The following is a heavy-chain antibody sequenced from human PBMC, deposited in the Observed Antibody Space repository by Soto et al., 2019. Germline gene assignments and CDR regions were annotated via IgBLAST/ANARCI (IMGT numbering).Heavy chain of an antibody. Sequence: QVQLVQSGAEVKKPGASVKVSCRTSGYTFTHYYIHWVRQAPGQGLEWLGIINPASGSTNYAQDFQGRVTLTMVTSTTTVYMELSGLRAEDTAIFYWARDLAAGDHWGQGTLVTVSS. CDR2: INPASGST. J-gene: IGHJ4*02. CDR1: GYTFTHYY. D-gene: IGHD6-13*01. CDR3: ARDLAAGDH. V-gene: IGHV1-46*01.